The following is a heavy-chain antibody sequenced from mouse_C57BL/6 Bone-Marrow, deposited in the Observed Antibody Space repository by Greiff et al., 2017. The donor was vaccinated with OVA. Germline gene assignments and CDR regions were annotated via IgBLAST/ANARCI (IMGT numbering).Heavy chain of an antibody. J-gene: IGHJ3*01. CDR1: GYTFTDYE. CDR3: TRRIYYSNYEFAY. Sequence: VKLQQSGAELVRPGASVTLSCKASGYTFTDYEMHWVKQTPVHGLEWIGAIDPETGGTAYNQKFKGKAILTADKSSSTAYMELRSLTSEDSAVYYCTRRIYYSNYEFAYWGQGTLVTVSA. CDR2: IDPETGGT. V-gene: IGHV1-15*01. D-gene: IGHD2-5*01.